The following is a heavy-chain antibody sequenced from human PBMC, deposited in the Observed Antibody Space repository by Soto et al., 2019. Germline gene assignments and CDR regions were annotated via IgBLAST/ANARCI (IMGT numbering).Heavy chain of an antibody. J-gene: IGHJ4*02. V-gene: IGHV4-4*02. CDR2: IYHSGST. D-gene: IGHD3-10*01. CDR3: ARVYGSGSYGEYYFDY. CDR1: SGSISSSNW. Sequence: SETLSLTCAVSSGSISSSNWWSWVRQPPGKGLEWIGEIYHSGSTNYNPSLKSRVTISVDKSKNQFSLKLSSVTAADTAVYYCARVYGSGSYGEYYFDYWGQGTLVTVSS.